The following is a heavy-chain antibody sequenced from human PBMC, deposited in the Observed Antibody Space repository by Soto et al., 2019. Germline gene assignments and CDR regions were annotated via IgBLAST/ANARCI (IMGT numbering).Heavy chain of an antibody. CDR2: IEPSDSST. CDR1: GYRFSIYS. CDR3: AILNYFDP. J-gene: IGHJ5*02. D-gene: IGHD4-4*01. V-gene: IGHV5-10-1*01. Sequence: GESLKISCQASGYRFSIYSISWVRQVPGKGLEWVGKIEPSDSSTIYSPSFQGHVTISVDKSINTAYLQWRSLRASDTAMYFCAILNYFDPWGQGSLVTVSS.